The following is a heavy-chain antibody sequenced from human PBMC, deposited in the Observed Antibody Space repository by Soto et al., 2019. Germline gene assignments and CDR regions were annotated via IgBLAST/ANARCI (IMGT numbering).Heavy chain of an antibody. J-gene: IGHJ4*02. V-gene: IGHV4-39*01. D-gene: IGHD2-2*01. Sequence: QLQLQESGPGLVKPSETLSLTCTVSGGSISSSSYYWGWIRQPPGKGLEWIGSIYYSGNTYYNPSLKSRVTISVDTSKNQFSLKLSSVTAADTAVYYCARQDVPAALLDYWGQGTLVTVSS. CDR1: GGSISSSSYY. CDR2: IYYSGNT. CDR3: ARQDVPAALLDY.